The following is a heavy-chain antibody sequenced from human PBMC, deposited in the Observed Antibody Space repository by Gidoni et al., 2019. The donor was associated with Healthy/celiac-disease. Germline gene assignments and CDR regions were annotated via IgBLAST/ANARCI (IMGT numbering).Heavy chain of an antibody. CDR2: IYTSGST. Sequence: QVQLQESGPGLVKPSQTLSLTCTVSVGYISSGSYYLRWIRQPAGKGLEWIGSIYTSGSTNYNPSLKSRVTISVDTSKNQFSLKLSFVTAADTAVYYCARGRAGTGWFDAWGQGTLVTVSS. J-gene: IGHJ5*02. V-gene: IGHV4-61*02. CDR3: ARGRAGTGWFDA. CDR1: VGYISSGSYY. D-gene: IGHD1-1*01.